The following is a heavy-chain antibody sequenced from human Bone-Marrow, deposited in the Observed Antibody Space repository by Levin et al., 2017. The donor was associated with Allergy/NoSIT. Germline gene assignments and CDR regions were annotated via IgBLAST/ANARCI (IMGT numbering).Heavy chain of an antibody. CDR1: GFIFSDYA. D-gene: IGHD3-22*01. CDR2: VSATGVT. Sequence: GGSLRLSCAASGFIFSDYAMGWVRQAPGKGLELVSVVSATGVTKYADSVKGRFTISRDNSKNTLHLQMNSLRADDTAIYYCAKTPWYYESVYKPYDFWGQGTVVTVSS. J-gene: IGHJ3*01. CDR3: AKTPWYYESVYKPYDF. V-gene: IGHV3-23*01.